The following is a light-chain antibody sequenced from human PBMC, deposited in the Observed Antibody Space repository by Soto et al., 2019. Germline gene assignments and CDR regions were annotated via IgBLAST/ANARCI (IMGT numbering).Light chain of an antibody. Sequence: IDMTQSPSSLSASVGDKVTITCRASQSVYAFLSWYQHKSGRAPSLLIYEASILHSGVPSRFSGSGSGTNFTLTIDGLQPEDFATYYCHQTFSSPRTFGPGTKVDIK. CDR2: EAS. V-gene: IGKV1-39*01. J-gene: IGKJ1*01. CDR1: QSVYAF. CDR3: HQTFSSPRT.